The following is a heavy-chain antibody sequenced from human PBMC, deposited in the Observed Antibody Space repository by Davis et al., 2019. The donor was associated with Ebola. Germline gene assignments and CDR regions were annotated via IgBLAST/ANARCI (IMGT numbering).Heavy chain of an antibody. Sequence: GESLKISCAASGFVFSNYVMSWVRQAPGKGLEWVSTFGTSGDTFYADSVKGRFTISRDNSKNTLYLQMNGLRVEDTAIYYCAKDTSNIWFDIWGQGTMVTVSS. CDR2: FGTSGDT. V-gene: IGHV3-23*01. CDR3: AKDTSNIWFDI. J-gene: IGHJ3*02. CDR1: GFVFSNYV. D-gene: IGHD1-26*01.